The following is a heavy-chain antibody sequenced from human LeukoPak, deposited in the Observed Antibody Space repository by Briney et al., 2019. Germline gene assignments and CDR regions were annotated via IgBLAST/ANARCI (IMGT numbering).Heavy chain of an antibody. V-gene: IGHV3-23*01. CDR2: ISGSGGST. J-gene: IGHJ4*02. CDR1: GFAFSSYA. CDR3: AKGIQLWLNYFDY. D-gene: IGHD5-18*01. Sequence: GGSLRLSCAASGFAFSSYAMRWVRQAPGKGLEWVSAISGSGGSTYYADSVKGRFTISRDNSKNTLYLQMNSLRAEDTAVYYCAKGIQLWLNYFDYWGREPWSPSPQ.